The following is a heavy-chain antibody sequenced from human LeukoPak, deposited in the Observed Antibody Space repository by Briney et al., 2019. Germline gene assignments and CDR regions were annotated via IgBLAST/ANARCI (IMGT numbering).Heavy chain of an antibody. J-gene: IGHJ4*02. CDR2: INHSGST. Sequence: SETLSLTCAVYGGSFSGYYWSWIRQPPGKGLEWIGEINHSGSTNYNPSLKSRVTISLDTSKNQFSLKLTSVSAADTAVYYCAKGRPAAGQYYFDYWGQGTLVTVSS. CDR3: AKGRPAAGQYYFDY. CDR1: GGSFSGYY. D-gene: IGHD6-13*01. V-gene: IGHV4-34*09.